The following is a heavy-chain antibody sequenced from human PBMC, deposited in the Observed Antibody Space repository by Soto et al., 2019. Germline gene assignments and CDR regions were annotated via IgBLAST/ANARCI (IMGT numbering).Heavy chain of an antibody. V-gene: IGHV3-48*02. Sequence: EVQLVESGGGLVQPGGSLRLSCAASGFTFSRYNMNWVRQAPGKGLEWVSYISSSTSTIYYADSVKGRFTISRDNAKNSLYLQMNSLRDEDTAVYYCARDQYDSSGEDAFDIWGQGTMVTVSS. J-gene: IGHJ3*02. CDR3: ARDQYDSSGEDAFDI. D-gene: IGHD3-22*01. CDR1: GFTFSRYN. CDR2: ISSSTSTI.